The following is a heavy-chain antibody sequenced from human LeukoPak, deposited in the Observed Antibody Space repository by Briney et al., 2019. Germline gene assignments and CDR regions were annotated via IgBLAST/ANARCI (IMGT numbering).Heavy chain of an antibody. D-gene: IGHD3-3*01. J-gene: IGHJ4*02. CDR3: ARVRDMRGLEWLSDY. Sequence: GGSLRLSCAASGFTFSKYSMNWFRQAPGKGLEWVSSISASTYYIYYADSVKGRFTVSRDNAKNSLYLQMNSLRAEDTAVYFCARVRDMRGLEWLSDYWGPGTLVTVSS. V-gene: IGHV3-21*01. CDR1: GFTFSKYS. CDR2: ISASTYYI.